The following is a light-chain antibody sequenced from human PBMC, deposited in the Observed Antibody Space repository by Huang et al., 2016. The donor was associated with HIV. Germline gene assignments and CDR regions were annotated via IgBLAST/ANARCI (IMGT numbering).Light chain of an antibody. J-gene: IGKJ2*01. Sequence: EIVMTQSPATLSVSPGERATPSCRASQSVSRNLAWHQQKPGQAPRLLIYGTSTRATGIPARFSGSGSGTEFTLTISSLQSEDFAVYYCQQYNNWPYTFGQGTKLEIK. CDR3: QQYNNWPYT. V-gene: IGKV3-15*01. CDR2: GTS. CDR1: QSVSRN.